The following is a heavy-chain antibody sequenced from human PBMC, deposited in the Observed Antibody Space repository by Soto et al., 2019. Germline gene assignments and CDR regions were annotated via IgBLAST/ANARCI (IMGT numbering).Heavy chain of an antibody. Sequence: GGSLRLSCAASGFTFSSYIMNWVRQAPGKGLEWVSSISSSCIYIYYADSVKGRFTISRDNAKNSLYLQMNSLRAEDTAVYYCARVLDYDYVWGSYPLNWFDPWGQGTLVTV. CDR1: GFTFSSYI. V-gene: IGHV3-21*01. CDR2: ISSSCIYI. D-gene: IGHD3-16*02. CDR3: ARVLDYDYVWGSYPLNWFDP. J-gene: IGHJ5*02.